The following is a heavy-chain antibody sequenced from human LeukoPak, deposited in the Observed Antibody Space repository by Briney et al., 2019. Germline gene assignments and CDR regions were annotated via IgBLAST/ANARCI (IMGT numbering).Heavy chain of an antibody. Sequence: GGSLRLSCAASGFTFSSYEMNWVRQAPGKGLEWVSYISSSGSTIYYADSVKGRFTISRDNAKNSLYLQMNSLRAEDTAVYYCAREGITNKPNDYWGQGTLVTVSS. CDR2: ISSSGSTI. D-gene: IGHD3-16*01. V-gene: IGHV3-48*03. J-gene: IGHJ4*02. CDR1: GFTFSSYE. CDR3: AREGITNKPNDY.